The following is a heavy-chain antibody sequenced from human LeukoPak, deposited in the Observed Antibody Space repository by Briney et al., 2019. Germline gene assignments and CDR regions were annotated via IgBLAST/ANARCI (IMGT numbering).Heavy chain of an antibody. CDR3: ARGYSSALGFDY. J-gene: IGHJ4*02. Sequence: PGGSLRLSCAASGFTFSSYEMNWVRQAPGKGLEWVSSISSSGSTIYYADSVKGRFTISRDNAKNPLYLQMNSLRAEDTAVYYCARGYSSALGFDYWGQGTLVTVSS. D-gene: IGHD6-19*01. V-gene: IGHV3-48*03. CDR1: GFTFSSYE. CDR2: ISSSGSTI.